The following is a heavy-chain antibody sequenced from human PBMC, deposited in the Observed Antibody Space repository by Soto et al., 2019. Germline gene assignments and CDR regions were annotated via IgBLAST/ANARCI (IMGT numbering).Heavy chain of an antibody. CDR2: IYYSGST. Sequence: QVQLQESGPGLVKPSETLSLTCTVSGGSVSSGSDYWSWIRQPPGKGLEWIGYIYYSGSTNYNPSLKSRVTISVDTSKNQFSLKLSSVTAADTAVYYCARWAVADTGYFDYWGQGTLVTVSS. D-gene: IGHD6-19*01. CDR1: GGSVSSGSDY. V-gene: IGHV4-61*01. J-gene: IGHJ4*02. CDR3: ARWAVADTGYFDY.